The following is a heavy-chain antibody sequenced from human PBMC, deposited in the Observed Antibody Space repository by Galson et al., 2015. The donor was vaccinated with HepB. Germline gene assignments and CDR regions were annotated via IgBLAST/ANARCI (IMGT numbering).Heavy chain of an antibody. Sequence: SLRLSCAASGFTFSSYAMSWVRQAPGKGLEWVSAISGSGGSTYYADSVKGRFTISRDNFKNTLYLQMNSLRAEDTAVYYCAKSTMITFGGVIVPFDYWGQGTLVTVSS. CDR3: AKSTMITFGGVIVPFDY. CDR1: GFTFSSYA. CDR2: ISGSGGST. D-gene: IGHD3-16*02. J-gene: IGHJ4*02. V-gene: IGHV3-23*01.